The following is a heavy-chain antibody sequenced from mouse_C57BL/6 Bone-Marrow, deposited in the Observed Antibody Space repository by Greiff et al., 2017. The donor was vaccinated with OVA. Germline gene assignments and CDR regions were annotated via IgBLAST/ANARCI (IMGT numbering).Heavy chain of an antibody. CDR2: IDPENGDT. Sequence: VQLQQSGAELVRPGASVKLSCTASGFNIKDDYMHWVKQRPEQGLEWIGWIDPENGDTEYASKFQGKATITADTSSNTAYLQLSSLTSEDTAVYYCTTGDYHWYFDVWGTGTTVTVSS. D-gene: IGHD2-4*01. J-gene: IGHJ1*03. CDR3: TTGDYHWYFDV. V-gene: IGHV14-4*01. CDR1: GFNIKDDY.